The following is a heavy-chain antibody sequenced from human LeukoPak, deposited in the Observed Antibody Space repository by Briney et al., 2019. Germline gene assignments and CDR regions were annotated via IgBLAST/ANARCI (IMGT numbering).Heavy chain of an antibody. D-gene: IGHD3-10*01. CDR1: GGSISSSSYY. CDR3: ARLWFGELLINNWFDP. CDR2: IYYSGST. Sequence: SETLSLTCTVSGGSISSSSYYWGWIRQPPGKGLEWIGYIYYSGSTNYNPSLKSRVTISVDTSKNQFSLKLSSVTAADTAVYYCARLWFGELLINNWFDPWGQGTLVTVSS. J-gene: IGHJ5*02. V-gene: IGHV4-61*05.